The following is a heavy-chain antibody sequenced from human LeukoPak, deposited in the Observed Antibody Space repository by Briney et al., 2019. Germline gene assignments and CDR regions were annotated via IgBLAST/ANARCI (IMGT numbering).Heavy chain of an antibody. Sequence: PSDTLSLTCTVSGGSISPYYWNWIRQPPGKGLEWVGYIYYTGSTNSNPSLRSRLTISLDTSKNQFSLKLNSVTAADTAVYYCAKKTLGRDHAFDIWGQGTMVTVSS. D-gene: IGHD1-26*01. CDR2: IYYTGST. V-gene: IGHV4-59*01. CDR3: AKKTLGRDHAFDI. J-gene: IGHJ3*02. CDR1: GGSISPYY.